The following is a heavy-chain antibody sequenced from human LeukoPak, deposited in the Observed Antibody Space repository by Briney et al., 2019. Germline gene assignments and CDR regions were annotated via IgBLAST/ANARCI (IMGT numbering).Heavy chain of an antibody. J-gene: IGHJ4*02. CDR2: ISSGTSTI. V-gene: IGHV3-48*01. CDR1: GFTFSSYN. CDR3: ARDPSDY. Sequence: GGSLRLSCAASGFTFSSYNMNWVRQAPGKGLEWVSYISSGTSTIYYADSVKGRFTISRDNAKNSLYLQMNSLRAEDTAAYYCARDPSDYWGQGTLVTVSS.